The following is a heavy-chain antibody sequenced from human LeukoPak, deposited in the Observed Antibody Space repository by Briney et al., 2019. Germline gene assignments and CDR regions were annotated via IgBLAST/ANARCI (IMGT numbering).Heavy chain of an antibody. V-gene: IGHV4-34*01. Sequence: PSETLSLTCAVYGGSFSGYYWSWIRQPPGKGLEWIGEINHSGSTNYNPSLKSRVTISVDTSKNQFSLKLSSVTAADTAVYYCARGDYYNSSGYSDFVYWGQGTLVTVSS. CDR1: GGSFSGYY. CDR3: ARGDYYNSSGYSDFVY. D-gene: IGHD3-22*01. CDR2: INHSGST. J-gene: IGHJ4*02.